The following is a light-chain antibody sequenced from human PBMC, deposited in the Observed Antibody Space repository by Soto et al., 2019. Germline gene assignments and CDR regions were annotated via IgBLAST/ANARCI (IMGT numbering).Light chain of an antibody. V-gene: IGLV1-51*01. CDR3: ATWDSSLSAVV. CDR2: ENN. CDR1: SSNIGNNY. Sequence: QSVLTQPPSVSAAPGQKVTISCSGSSSNIGNNYVSWYQQLPGTAPRLLIYENNKRPSGIPDRFSGSKSGTSATLGITGLQTGDEAYYYCATWDSSLSAVVFGGGTKLTVL. J-gene: IGLJ2*01.